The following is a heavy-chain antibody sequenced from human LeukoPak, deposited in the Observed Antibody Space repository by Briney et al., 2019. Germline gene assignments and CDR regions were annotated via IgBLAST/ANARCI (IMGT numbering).Heavy chain of an antibody. CDR1: GGSFSGYY. D-gene: IGHD2-15*01. CDR3: ARGDCSGGSCYWLDY. CDR2: INHSGST. Sequence: PSETLSLTCAVYGGSFSGYYWSWIRQPPGKGLEWIGEINHSGSTNYNPSLKSRVTISVDTSKNQFSLKLSSVTAADTAVYYCARGDCSGGSCYWLDYWGQGTLVTVSS. V-gene: IGHV4-34*01. J-gene: IGHJ4*02.